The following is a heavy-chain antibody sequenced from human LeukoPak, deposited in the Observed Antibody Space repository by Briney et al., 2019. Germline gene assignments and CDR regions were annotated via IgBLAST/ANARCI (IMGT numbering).Heavy chain of an antibody. J-gene: IGHJ4*02. Sequence: SQTLSPAWIVAARSLTTNCWGWIRQPPGDWLEWIGCISYTGRTTYTPSLKSRVTMSVGASTDQFSLELSYVPASDTAVYFCAGSQSYFGKFDYWGQGPLVTVSS. CDR2: ISYTGRT. CDR3: AGSQSYFGKFDY. CDR1: ARSLTTNC. D-gene: IGHD2/OR15-2a*01. V-gene: IGHV4-59*01.